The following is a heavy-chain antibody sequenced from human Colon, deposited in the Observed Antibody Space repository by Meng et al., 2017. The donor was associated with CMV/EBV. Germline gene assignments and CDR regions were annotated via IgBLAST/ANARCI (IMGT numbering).Heavy chain of an antibody. CDR2: MNPVSGLK. Sequence: CLASGSPLPTFDITWVRLAAGQGLEWMGWMNPVSGLKVYAQRVQGRVIMTSNSVTGTVYMEVSSLTSEDTGVYYCARGPRSGWADFWGQGTLVTVSS. CDR3: ARGPRSGWADF. J-gene: IGHJ4*02. D-gene: IGHD6-19*01. CDR1: GSPLPTFD. V-gene: IGHV1-8*02.